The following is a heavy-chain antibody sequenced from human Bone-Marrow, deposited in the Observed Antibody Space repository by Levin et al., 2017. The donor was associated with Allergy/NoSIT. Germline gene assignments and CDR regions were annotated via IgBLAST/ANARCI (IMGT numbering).Heavy chain of an antibody. CDR2: INHSGST. Sequence: SETLSLTCAVYGGSFSGYYWSWIRQPPGKGLEWIGEINHSGSTNYNPSLKSRVTISVDTSKNQFSLKLSSVTAADTAVYYCARGSIAAAGTGSFDIWGQGTMVTVSS. CDR3: ARGSIAAAGTGSFDI. CDR1: GGSFSGYY. D-gene: IGHD6-13*01. J-gene: IGHJ3*02. V-gene: IGHV4-34*01.